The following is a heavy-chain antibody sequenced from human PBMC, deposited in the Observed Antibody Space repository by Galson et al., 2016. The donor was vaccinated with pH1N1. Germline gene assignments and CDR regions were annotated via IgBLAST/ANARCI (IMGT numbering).Heavy chain of an antibody. CDR1: GGSISSHY. D-gene: IGHD5-18*01. CDR2: ISYTGRA. J-gene: IGHJ4*02. Sequence: QLQLQESGPGLVKPSETLSLTCTVSGGSISSHYWSWIRQPPGKGLEWIGYISYTGRATYNSSLTSRVTMSVDTSKNQFSLGLSSVTAADTAVYYCARDNTAMVRGVSYLDIWGQGTLVTVSS. CDR3: ARDNTAMVRGVSYLDI. V-gene: IGHV4-59*11.